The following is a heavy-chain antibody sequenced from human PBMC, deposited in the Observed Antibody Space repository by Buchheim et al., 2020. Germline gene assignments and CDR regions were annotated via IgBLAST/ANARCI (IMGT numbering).Heavy chain of an antibody. CDR3: VKEALGYSYADY. CDR2: IWYDGSNK. V-gene: IGHV3-33*03. CDR1: GFTFSSYG. J-gene: IGHJ4*02. D-gene: IGHD5-18*01. Sequence: QVQLVESGGGVVQPGRSLRLSCAASGFTFSSYGMHWVRQAPGKGLEWVAVIWYDGSNKYYADSVKGRFTISRDNSKNTLYLQMNSLRAEDTAIYYCVKEALGYSYADYWGQGTL.